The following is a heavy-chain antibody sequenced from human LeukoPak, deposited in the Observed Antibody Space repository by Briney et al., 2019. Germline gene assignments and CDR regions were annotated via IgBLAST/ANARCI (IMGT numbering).Heavy chain of an antibody. V-gene: IGHV3-30-3*01. CDR3: ARGSYYGSGSYFRAPDY. CDR1: GFTFNKFA. D-gene: IGHD3-10*01. J-gene: IGHJ4*02. CDR2: ISHDGSDK. Sequence: GGSLRLSCAASGFTFNKFAMHWVRQAPGKGLEWVAVISHDGSDKYYADSVKGRFTISRDNSKITLYLQINSLRAEDTAVYYCARGSYYGSGSYFRAPDYWGQGTLVTVSS.